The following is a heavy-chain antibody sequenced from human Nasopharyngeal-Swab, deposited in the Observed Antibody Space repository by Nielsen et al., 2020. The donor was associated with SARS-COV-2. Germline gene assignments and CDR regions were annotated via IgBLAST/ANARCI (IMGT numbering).Heavy chain of an antibody. Sequence: WVRQAPGRGLEWMGWIDTNTGNPTYAQGFTGRFVSSLDTSVSTAYLQISSLKAEDTAMYYCATGLLGYTYAFGNWGQGTLVTVSS. V-gene: IGHV7-4-1*02. D-gene: IGHD5-18*01. CDR3: ATGLLGYTYAFGN. J-gene: IGHJ4*02. CDR2: IDTNTGNP.